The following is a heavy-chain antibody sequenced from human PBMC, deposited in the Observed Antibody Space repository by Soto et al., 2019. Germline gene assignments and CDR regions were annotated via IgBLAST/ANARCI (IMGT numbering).Heavy chain of an antibody. J-gene: IGHJ6*02. Sequence: GGSLRLSCAASGFTFSSYAMHWVRQAPGKGLEWVAVMSYDGSNKYYADSVKGRFTISRDNSKNTLYLQMNSLRAEDTAVYYCARDRDIVVVWVSMDVWGQGTTVTVSS. CDR3: ARDRDIVVVWVSMDV. D-gene: IGHD2-2*01. CDR1: GFTFSSYA. CDR2: MSYDGSNK. V-gene: IGHV3-30-3*01.